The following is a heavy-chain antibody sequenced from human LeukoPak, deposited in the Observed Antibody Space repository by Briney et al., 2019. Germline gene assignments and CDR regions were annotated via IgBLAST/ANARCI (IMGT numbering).Heavy chain of an antibody. CDR2: ISSSGRTI. J-gene: IGHJ4*01. Sequence: PGGSLRLSCAASGFTFSNYEMNWARQAPGKGLEWVSYISSSGRTIYYADSVKGRFTISIDNAKNSLYLQMSSLRTEDTAVYYCSSSTAIGYWGQGTLVTVSS. CDR3: SSSTAIGY. CDR1: GFTFSNYE. D-gene: IGHD6-25*01. V-gene: IGHV3-48*03.